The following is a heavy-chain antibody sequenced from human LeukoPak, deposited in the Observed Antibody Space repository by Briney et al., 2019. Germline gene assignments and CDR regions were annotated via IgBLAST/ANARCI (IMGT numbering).Heavy chain of an antibody. CDR3: ATGWHSSGWGFDY. CDR1: GGTFSSYA. CDR2: INPNSGGT. V-gene: IGHV1-2*04. Sequence: ASVKVSCKASGGTFSSYAISWVRQAPGQGLEWMGWINPNSGGTNYAQKFQGWVTMTRDTSISTAYMELSSLRSEDTAVYYCATGWHSSGWGFDYWGQGTLVTVSS. D-gene: IGHD6-19*01. J-gene: IGHJ4*02.